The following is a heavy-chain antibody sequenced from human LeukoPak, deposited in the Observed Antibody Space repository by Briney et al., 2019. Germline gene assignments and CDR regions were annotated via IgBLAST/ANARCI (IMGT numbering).Heavy chain of an antibody. V-gene: IGHV3-30*02. J-gene: IGHJ3*02. Sequence: GGSLRLSCAASGFTFSSYGMHWVRQAPGKGLEWVAFIRYDGSNKYYADSVKGRFTISRDNSKNTLYLQMNSLRAEDTAVYYCARDGGTVTTEDAFDIWGQGTMVTVSS. CDR3: ARDGGTVTTEDAFDI. CDR1: GFTFSSYG. D-gene: IGHD4-17*01. CDR2: IRYDGSNK.